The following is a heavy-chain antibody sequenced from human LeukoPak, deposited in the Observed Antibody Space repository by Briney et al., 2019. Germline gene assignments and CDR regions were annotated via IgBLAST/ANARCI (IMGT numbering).Heavy chain of an antibody. CDR1: GGSFSGYY. CDR2: INHSGST. CDR3: ARGYCSSTSCSIALWLDV. J-gene: IGHJ6*04. V-gene: IGHV4-34*01. Sequence: SETLSLTCAVYGGSFSGYYWSWIRQPPGKGLEWIGEINHSGSTNYNPSLKSRVTISVDTSKNQFSLKLSSVTAADTVVYYCARGYCSSTSCSIALWLDVWGKGTTVTVSS. D-gene: IGHD2-2*01.